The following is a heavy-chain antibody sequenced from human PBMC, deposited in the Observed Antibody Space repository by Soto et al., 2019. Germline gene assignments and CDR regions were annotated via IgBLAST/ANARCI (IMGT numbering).Heavy chain of an antibody. V-gene: IGHV4-39*01. CDR3: ARLIRGVVVTTTVRVGWFGR. J-gene: IGHJ5*02. Sequence: SETLSLTCTVSGGSISSSSYYWGWIRQPPGKGLEWIGSIYYSGSTYYIPSLKSRVTISVDTSKNQFSLKLSSVTAADTAVYYCARLIRGVVVTTTVRVGWFGRWAKSTLFTVAS. D-gene: IGHD3-22*01. CDR1: GGSISSSSYY. CDR2: IYYSGST.